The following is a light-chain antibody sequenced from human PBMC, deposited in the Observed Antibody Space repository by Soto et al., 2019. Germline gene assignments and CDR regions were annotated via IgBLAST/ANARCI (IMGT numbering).Light chain of an antibody. V-gene: IGKV1-6*01. CDR2: DAS. Sequence: AIQMTQSPSSLSASVGDRVTITCRASQGIRNDLGWYQQKPGKAPKLLIYDASSLQSGVPARFSGSGSGADFTLTISSLQPEDFATYYCLQDYNYPYTFGQGTRLEIK. CDR3: LQDYNYPYT. CDR1: QGIRND. J-gene: IGKJ5*01.